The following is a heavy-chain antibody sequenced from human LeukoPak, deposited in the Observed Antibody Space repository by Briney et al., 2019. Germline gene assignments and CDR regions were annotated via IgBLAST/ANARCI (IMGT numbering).Heavy chain of an antibody. Sequence: ASVKVSFKASGYTFTRYGISWVRQAPGQGLEWMGWISGYNGKTNYAQKVQGRVTMTTDTSTTTAYMELRSLRSDDTAVYYCVRDGGYTSYDSSGYWPLDFWGQGTLVTVSS. CDR1: GYTFTRYG. CDR2: ISGYNGKT. CDR3: VRDGGYTSYDSSGYWPLDF. D-gene: IGHD3-22*01. J-gene: IGHJ4*02. V-gene: IGHV1-18*01.